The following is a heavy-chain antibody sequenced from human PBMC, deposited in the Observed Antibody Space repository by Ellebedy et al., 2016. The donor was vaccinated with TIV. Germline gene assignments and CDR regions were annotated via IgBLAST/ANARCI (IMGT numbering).Heavy chain of an antibody. Sequence: GGSLRLSCAASGFTFSSYSMDWVRQAPGRGLEWISYITSGSEVISYADSVKGRFTISRDNAKNSMYLQMNSLRDEDTAVYYCASGYSGGWYGSDQWGQGTLVTVSS. J-gene: IGHJ4*02. D-gene: IGHD6-19*01. CDR3: ASGYSGGWYGSDQ. V-gene: IGHV3-48*02. CDR1: GFTFSSYS. CDR2: ITSGSEVI.